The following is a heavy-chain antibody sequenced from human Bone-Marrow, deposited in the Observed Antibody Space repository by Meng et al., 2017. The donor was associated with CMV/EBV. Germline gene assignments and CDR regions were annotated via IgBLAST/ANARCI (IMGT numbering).Heavy chain of an antibody. CDR1: GFTVSSNY. D-gene: IGHD2-2*01. J-gene: IGHJ6*02. CDR3: ARESTPNYCSSTSCYPPYYYYYGMDV. Sequence: GESLKISCAASGFTVSSNYMSWVRQVPGKGLEWVSVIYSGGSTYYADSVKGRFTISRDNSKNTLYLQMNSLRAEDTAVYYCARESTPNYCSSTSCYPPYYYYYGMDVWGQGTTVTGSS. V-gene: IGHV3-66*02. CDR2: IYSGGST.